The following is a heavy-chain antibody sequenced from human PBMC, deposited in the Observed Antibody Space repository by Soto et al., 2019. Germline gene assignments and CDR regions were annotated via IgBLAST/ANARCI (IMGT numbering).Heavy chain of an antibody. V-gene: IGHV4-30-4*01. Sequence: LSLTCTVSGGSISSGDYYWSWIRQPPGKGLEWIGYIYYSGSTYYNPSLKSRVTISVDTSKNQFSLKLSSVTAADTAVYYCARSGVVVAAVNWFDPWGQGTLVTVSS. D-gene: IGHD2-15*01. CDR1: GGSISSGDYY. CDR3: ARSGVVVAAVNWFDP. J-gene: IGHJ5*02. CDR2: IYYSGST.